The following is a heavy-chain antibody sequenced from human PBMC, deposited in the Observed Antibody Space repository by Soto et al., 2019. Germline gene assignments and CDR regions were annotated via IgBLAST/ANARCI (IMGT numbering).Heavy chain of an antibody. CDR2: ISYDGSNK. V-gene: IGHV3-30*03. CDR3: ARPHSSSVYYYYGMDV. CDR1: GFTFSSYG. D-gene: IGHD6-6*01. J-gene: IGHJ6*02. Sequence: GGSLRLSCAASGFTFSSYGMHWVRKAPGKGLERVAVISYDGSNKYYADSVKGRFTISRDNSKNTLYRQMNSLRAEDTAVYYCARPHSSSVYYYYGMDVWGQGTTVTVSS.